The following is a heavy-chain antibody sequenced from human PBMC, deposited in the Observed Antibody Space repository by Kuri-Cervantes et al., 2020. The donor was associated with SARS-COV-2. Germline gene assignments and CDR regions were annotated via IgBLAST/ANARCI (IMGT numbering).Heavy chain of an antibody. J-gene: IGHJ5*02. CDR2: INHSGST. D-gene: IGHD3-16*02. V-gene: IGHV4-39*07. CDR1: GGSVSSGSYY. Sequence: SETLFLTCTVSGGSVSSGSYYWNWIRQPPGKGLEWIGEINHSGSTNYNPSLKSRVTISVETSKNQFSLKLSSVTAADTAVYYCARGGYDYVWGSYRYWGETNWFDPWGQGTLVTVSS. CDR3: ARGGYDYVWGSYRYWGETNWFDP.